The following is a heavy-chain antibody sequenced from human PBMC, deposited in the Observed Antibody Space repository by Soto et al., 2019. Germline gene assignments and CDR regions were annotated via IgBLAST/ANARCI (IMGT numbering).Heavy chain of an antibody. J-gene: IGHJ4*02. CDR3: ARHFVAVVIKGWGY. Sequence: SETLSLTCAVYGGSFSGYYWSWIRQPPGKGLEWIGKTYYNGNTYYNPSLKSRVTISVDTSKNQFSLKLISVTAADTAVYYCARHFVAVVIKGWGYWGQGTLVTVSS. CDR1: GGSFSGYY. V-gene: IGHV4-34*01. D-gene: IGHD3-22*01. CDR2: TYYNGNT.